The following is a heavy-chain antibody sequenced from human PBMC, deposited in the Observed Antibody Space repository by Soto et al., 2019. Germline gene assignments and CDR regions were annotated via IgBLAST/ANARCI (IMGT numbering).Heavy chain of an antibody. CDR1: GFIFSSHW. Sequence: EVQLVESGGGLVQPGGSLRLSCEGSGFIFSSHWMGWVRQSPVRGLEWVANIKYDDSETPYMDFAKGRFTISRVNAKNTLYLQMTSLRVEDTAVYYCAAWSHSNWFDYWGQGTLVTVSS. CDR3: AAWSHSNWFDY. J-gene: IGHJ4*02. CDR2: IKYDDSET. D-gene: IGHD6-13*01. V-gene: IGHV3-7*05.